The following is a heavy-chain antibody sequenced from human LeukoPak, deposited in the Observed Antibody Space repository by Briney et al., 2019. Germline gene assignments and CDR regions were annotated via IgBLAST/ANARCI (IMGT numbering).Heavy chain of an antibody. CDR3: ARDGCSSTSCYMDY. Sequence: ASVKVSCKASGGTFSSYAISWVRQAPGQGLEWMGGIIPIFGTANYAQKFQGRVTITADKSTSTAYMKLSSLRSEDTAVYYCARDGCSSTSCYMDYWGQGTLVTVSS. CDR2: IIPIFGTA. CDR1: GGTFSSYA. D-gene: IGHD2-2*02. J-gene: IGHJ4*02. V-gene: IGHV1-69*06.